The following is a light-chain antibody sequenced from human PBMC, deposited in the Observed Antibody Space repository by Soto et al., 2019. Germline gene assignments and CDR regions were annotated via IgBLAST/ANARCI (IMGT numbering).Light chain of an antibody. CDR3: QQYHSRPYA. Sequence: DIQMTQSPSSLSVSVGDTVTITCRASQDIGRYLAWFQQKPGTAPKSLIYAASSLRSGVPSKFSGSGSGTDFTLTINSLQPEDFATYFCQQYHSRPYAFGQGTKLEIK. V-gene: IGKV1-16*02. CDR2: AAS. J-gene: IGKJ2*01. CDR1: QDIGRY.